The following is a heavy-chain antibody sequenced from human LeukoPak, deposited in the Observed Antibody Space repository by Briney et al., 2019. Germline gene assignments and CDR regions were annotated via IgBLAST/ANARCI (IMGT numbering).Heavy chain of an antibody. D-gene: IGHD2-21*02. V-gene: IGHV4-59*01. CDR1: GGSISSYY. Sequence: SETLSLTCTVSGGSISSYYWSWIRQPPGKGLEWIGYIYYSGSTNYNPSLKSRVTISVDTSKSQFSLKLSSVTAADTAVYYCARARCGGDCYWGPNWFDPWGQGTLVTVSS. J-gene: IGHJ5*02. CDR2: IYYSGST. CDR3: ARARCGGDCYWGPNWFDP.